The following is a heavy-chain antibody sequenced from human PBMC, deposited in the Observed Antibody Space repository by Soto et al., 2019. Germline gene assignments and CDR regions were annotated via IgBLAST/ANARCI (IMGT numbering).Heavy chain of an antibody. CDR2: ISSSSSYI. Sequence: PGGSLRLSCAASGFTFSSYSMNWVRQAPGKGLEWVSSISSSSSYIYYADSVKGRFTISRDNAKNSLYLQMNSLRAEDTAVYYCAGGLRYFDWLLWYGMDVWGQGTTVTVSS. CDR1: GFTFSSYS. J-gene: IGHJ6*02. D-gene: IGHD3-9*01. V-gene: IGHV3-21*01. CDR3: AGGLRYFDWLLWYGMDV.